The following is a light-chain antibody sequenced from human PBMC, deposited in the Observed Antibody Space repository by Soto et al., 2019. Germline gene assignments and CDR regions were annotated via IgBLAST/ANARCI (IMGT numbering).Light chain of an antibody. CDR1: QSFGSSSRY. CDR2: GAS. Sequence: EIVLTQSPGSLSLSPGERVTLACSASQSFGSSSRYLAWYQQKPGQAPRLLIYGASSRPTGIPDRFRGSGSGTDFTLSITRLEPEDFAVYYCHQYATSPYSFGQGTRLEI. J-gene: IGKJ2*03. CDR3: HQYATSPYS. V-gene: IGKV3-20*01.